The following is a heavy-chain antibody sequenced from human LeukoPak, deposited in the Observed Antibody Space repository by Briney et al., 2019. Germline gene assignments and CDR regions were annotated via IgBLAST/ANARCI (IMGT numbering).Heavy chain of an antibody. V-gene: IGHV4-34*01. J-gene: IGHJ4*02. CDR1: GGSFSGYY. CDR3: ARVGYDVLTGYTPLDY. D-gene: IGHD3-9*01. Sequence: SETLSLTCAVYGGSFSGYYWSWIRQPPGKGLEWIGEINHSGSTNYNPSLKSRVTISLDTSRIQFSLKVHSVTAADTAVYYCARVGYDVLTGYTPLDYWGQGTLVTVSS. CDR2: INHSGST.